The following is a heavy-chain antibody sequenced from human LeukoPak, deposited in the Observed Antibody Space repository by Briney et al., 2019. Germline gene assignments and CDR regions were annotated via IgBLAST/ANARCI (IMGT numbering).Heavy chain of an antibody. V-gene: IGHV4-59*08. CDR3: ARHLVATYYYCSGRYYDAFDI. CDR1: GGSISSYY. CDR2: IYYSGST. J-gene: IGHJ3*02. Sequence: SETLSLTCTVSGGSISSYYWSWIRQPPGKGLERIGYIYYSGSTNYNPSLKSRVTISVDTSKNQFSLKLSSVTAADTAVYYCARHLVATYYYCSGRYYDAFDIWGQGTMVTVSS. D-gene: IGHD3-10*01.